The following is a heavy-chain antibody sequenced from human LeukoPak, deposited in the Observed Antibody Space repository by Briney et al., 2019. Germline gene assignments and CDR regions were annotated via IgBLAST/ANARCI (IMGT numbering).Heavy chain of an antibody. D-gene: IGHD4-17*01. V-gene: IGHV1-69*13. CDR2: IIPIFGTA. J-gene: IGHJ4*02. Sequence: SVKVSCKASGGTFSSYAISWVRQAPGQGLEWMGGIIPIFGTANYAQKFQGRVTITADESTSTAYMELSSLGSEDTAVYYCARDLWFKADYGADGYFDYWGQGTLVTVSS. CDR1: GGTFSSYA. CDR3: ARDLWFKADYGADGYFDY.